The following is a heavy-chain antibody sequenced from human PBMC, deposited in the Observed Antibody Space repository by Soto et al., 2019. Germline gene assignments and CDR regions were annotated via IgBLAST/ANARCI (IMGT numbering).Heavy chain of an antibody. V-gene: IGHV4-34*01. D-gene: IGHD1-1*01. CDR3: ARVKTGRQKYYYYYGMDV. J-gene: IGHJ6*02. CDR1: GGCFSGYY. CDR2: INHSGST. Sequence: PSETLSLTCAVSGGCFSGYYWSWIRQPPGKGLEWIGEINHSGSTNYNPSLKSRVTISVDTSKNQFSLKLSSVTAADTAVYYCARVKTGRQKYYYYYGMDVWGQGTTVTVSS.